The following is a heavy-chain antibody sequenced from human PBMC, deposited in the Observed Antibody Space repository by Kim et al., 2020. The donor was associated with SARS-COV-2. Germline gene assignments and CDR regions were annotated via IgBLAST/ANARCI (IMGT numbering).Heavy chain of an antibody. J-gene: IGHJ4*02. CDR3: ARHLVARRDFFDYFDY. Sequence: SETLSLTCTISGASISSYYWSWIRQPPGKGLEWIGYIYYSGSTNYNPSLKSRVTMSVDTSKNQFSLKLSSVTAADTAVYYCARHLVARRDFFDYFDYWGQGTLVTVSS. V-gene: IGHV4-59*08. D-gene: IGHD3-3*01. CDR2: IYYSGST. CDR1: GASISSYY.